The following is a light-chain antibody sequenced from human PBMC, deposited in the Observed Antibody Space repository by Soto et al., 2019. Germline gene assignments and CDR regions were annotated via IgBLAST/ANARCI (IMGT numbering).Light chain of an antibody. CDR3: QQYNNWPKT. J-gene: IGKJ1*01. CDR1: QSVSGN. Sequence: EIVMTQSPATLSVSPGERATLSCRASQSVSGNLAWYQQKPGQAPRLLIYGASTRAPGIPARFSGSGSATEFTLTISSLQSEDFAVYYCQQYNNWPKTFGQGTKVEIK. CDR2: GAS. V-gene: IGKV3-15*01.